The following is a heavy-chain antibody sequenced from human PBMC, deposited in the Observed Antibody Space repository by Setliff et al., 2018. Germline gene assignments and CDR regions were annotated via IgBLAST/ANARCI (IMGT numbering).Heavy chain of an antibody. CDR3: VREGPGGGDY. CDR1: GFTFSSYS. Sequence: LRLSCAASGFTFSSYSMNWARQAPGKGLEWVSSISSSSSYIYYADSVKGRFTISRDNAKNSLYMQMNSLRADDTAVYYCVREGPGGGDYWGQGTQVTVSS. J-gene: IGHJ4*02. CDR2: ISSSSSYI. D-gene: IGHD2-15*01. V-gene: IGHV3-21*01.